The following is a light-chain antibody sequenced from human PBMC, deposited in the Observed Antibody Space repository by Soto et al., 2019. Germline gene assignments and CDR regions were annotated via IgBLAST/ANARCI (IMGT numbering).Light chain of an antibody. CDR2: GAS. CDR1: QSVSSN. J-gene: IGKJ1*01. Sequence: DIAMTHAPANLYASPQVTLTLSFRASQSVSSNLAWYQQKPGQAPRLLIYGASTRATGIPARFSGSGSGTEFTLTISSLQSEDFAVYYFHQYNIWNTWKFGQGTKAEIK. V-gene: IGKV3-15*01. CDR3: HQYNIWNTWK.